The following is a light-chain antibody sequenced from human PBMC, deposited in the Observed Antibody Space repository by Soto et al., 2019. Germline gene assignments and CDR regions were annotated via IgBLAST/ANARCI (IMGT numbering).Light chain of an antibody. J-gene: IGKJ4*01. CDR1: QDISTL. V-gene: IGKV1D-12*01. Sequence: DIQMTQSPSSVSASIGDTVTITCRASQDISTLLAWYQQKPGKAPKLLIYGASTLESGVPSRFIGRGSGADFTLTISSLHAADFPTYVGQQSDSFPLAFGGRTKVEIK. CDR3: QQSDSFPLA. CDR2: GAS.